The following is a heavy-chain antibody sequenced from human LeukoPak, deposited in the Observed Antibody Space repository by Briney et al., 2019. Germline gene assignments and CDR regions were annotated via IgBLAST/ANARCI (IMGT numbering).Heavy chain of an antibody. CDR3: AKGRDKYQLLSKNWFDP. CDR2: ISWNSGSI. J-gene: IGHJ5*02. CDR1: GFTFDDYA. V-gene: IGHV3-9*01. Sequence: GRSLRLSCAASGFTFDDYAMHWVRQAPGKGLEWVPGISWNSGSIGYADSVKGRFTISRDNAKNSLYLQMNSLRAEDTALYYCAKGRDKYQLLSKNWFDPWGQGTLVTVSS. D-gene: IGHD2-2*01.